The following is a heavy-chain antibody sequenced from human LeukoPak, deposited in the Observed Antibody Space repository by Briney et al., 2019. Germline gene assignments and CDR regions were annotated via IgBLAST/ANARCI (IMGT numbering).Heavy chain of an antibody. D-gene: IGHD3-22*01. CDR1: GFTFGAYA. V-gene: IGHV3-23*01. CDR2: ISGSGGST. J-gene: IGHJ3*02. Sequence: GGSLRLSCAASGFTFGAYAMTWVRQAPGKGLEWVSVISGSGGSTYYADSVKGRFIISRDNSKNTLYLQMNSLRAEDTAVYYCAKTYYSDFSYAFDIWGQGTMVTVSS. CDR3: AKTYYSDFSYAFDI.